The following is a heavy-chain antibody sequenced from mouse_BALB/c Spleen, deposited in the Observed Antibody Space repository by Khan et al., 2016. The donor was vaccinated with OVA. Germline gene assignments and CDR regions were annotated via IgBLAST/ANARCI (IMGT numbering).Heavy chain of an antibody. D-gene: IGHD2-14*01. V-gene: IGHV4-1*02. J-gene: IGHJ3*01. CDR2: INPDSSTI. Sequence: EVKLLESGGGLVQPGGSLKLSCAASGFDFSRYWMSWVRQAPGKGLEWIGEINPDSSTINYTPSLKDKFIISRDNAKNTLYLQMSKVRSEDTALYYGARPYRYDGRAWFAYWGKGTLVTVSA. CDR1: GFDFSRYW. CDR3: ARPYRYDGRAWFAY.